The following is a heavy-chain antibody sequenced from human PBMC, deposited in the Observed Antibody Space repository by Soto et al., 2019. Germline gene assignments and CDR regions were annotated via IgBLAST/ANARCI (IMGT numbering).Heavy chain of an antibody. CDR2: IYYNGNT. CDR3: ARDPYGSGTSYNTAFDI. D-gene: IGHD3-10*01. CDR1: GGSISSGNYY. Sequence: SETLSLTCTVSGGSISSGNYYWSWIRQPPGKGLEWIGYIYYNGNTYYNPSLKSRLTISVDTSKNQFSLRLSSVTAADTAVYYCARDPYGSGTSYNTAFDIWGQGTMVTVSS. V-gene: IGHV4-30-4*01. J-gene: IGHJ3*02.